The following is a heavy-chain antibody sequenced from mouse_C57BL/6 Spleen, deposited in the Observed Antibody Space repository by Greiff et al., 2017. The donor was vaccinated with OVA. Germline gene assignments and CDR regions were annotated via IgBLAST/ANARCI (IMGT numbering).Heavy chain of an antibody. D-gene: IGHD2-14*01. CDR1: GYAFSSSW. CDR2: IYPGDGDT. V-gene: IGHV1-82*01. CDR3: ARGYGEVYRYFDV. Sequence: QVQLQQSGPELVKPGASVTISCKASGYAFSSSWMNWVKQRPGKGLEWIGRIYPGDGDTNYNGKFKGKATLTADKSSSTAYMQLSSLTSEDSAVYFCARGYGEVYRYFDVWGTGTTVTVSS. J-gene: IGHJ1*03.